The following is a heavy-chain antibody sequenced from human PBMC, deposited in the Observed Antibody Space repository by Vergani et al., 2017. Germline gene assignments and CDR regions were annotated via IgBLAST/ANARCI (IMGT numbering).Heavy chain of an antibody. CDR2: MYYSGST. CDR3: GRVADFYGLGSRLLDL. V-gene: IGHV4-59*01. J-gene: IGHJ5*02. Sequence: QVRLQESGPGLVKPSESMSLTCGASGVSMSGYYWSWIRQPPGKELEWIGYMYYSGSTNYNPSLETRVTISGDTSKNQFSLKLNSVTAADTAVYYCGRVADFYGLGSRLLDLWGQGILVTVSS. CDR1: GVSMSGYY. D-gene: IGHD3-10*01.